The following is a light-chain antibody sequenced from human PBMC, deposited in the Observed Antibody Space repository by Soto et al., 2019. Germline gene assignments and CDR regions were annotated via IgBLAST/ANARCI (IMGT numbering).Light chain of an antibody. CDR1: STNIGSNT. Sequence: QAVVTQPPSASGTPGQRVTISCSVSSTNIGSNTVNWYQQLPGTAPVLLIYSNNQRPSGVPDRFSGSKSGTSASLAISGLQSEDEADYYCAAWDDSLNGPVFGGGTKLTVL. J-gene: IGLJ3*02. CDR2: SNN. CDR3: AAWDDSLNGPV. V-gene: IGLV1-44*01.